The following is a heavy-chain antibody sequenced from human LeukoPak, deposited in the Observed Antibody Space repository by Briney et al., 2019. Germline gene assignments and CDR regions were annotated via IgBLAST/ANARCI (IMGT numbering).Heavy chain of an antibody. V-gene: IGHV3-7*01. D-gene: IGHD3/OR15-3a*01. CDR3: SGTGSVG. J-gene: IGHJ4*02. CDR1: GFTFSSYS. CDR2: IKQDGSAK. Sequence: GGSLRLSCAASGFTFSSYSMSWVRQAPGKGLEWVANIKQDGSAKYYVDSVKGRFTISRDNAENSLYLQMNSLRAEDTAVYCCSGTGSVGWGQGTLVTVSS.